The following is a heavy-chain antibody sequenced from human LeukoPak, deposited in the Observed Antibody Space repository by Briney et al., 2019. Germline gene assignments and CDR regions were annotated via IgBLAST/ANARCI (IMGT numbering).Heavy chain of an antibody. CDR1: GYTFTGYY. CDR3: AVLSITGTTFDY. J-gene: IGHJ4*02. D-gene: IGHD1-7*01. Sequence: ASVKVSCKASGYTFTGYYMHWVRQAPGQGLEWMGWINPNSGGTNYAQKFQGRVTMTRDTSISTAYMELSRLRSDDTAVYYCAVLSITGTTFDYWGQGTLVTVSS. CDR2: INPNSGGT. V-gene: IGHV1-2*02.